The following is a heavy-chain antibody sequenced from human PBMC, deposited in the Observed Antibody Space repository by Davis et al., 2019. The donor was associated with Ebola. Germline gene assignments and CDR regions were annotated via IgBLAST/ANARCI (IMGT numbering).Heavy chain of an antibody. J-gene: IGHJ6*02. D-gene: IGHD3-10*01. V-gene: IGHV3-30*03. CDR2: ISYDGSNK. CDR1: GFTFSSYG. Sequence: GESLKISCAASGFTFSSYGMHWVRQAPGKGLEWVAVISYDGSNKYYADSVKGRFTISRDNSKNTLYLQMNSLRAEDTAVYYCASEGPRGAYYYGMDVWGQGPRSPSP. CDR3: ASEGPRGAYYYGMDV.